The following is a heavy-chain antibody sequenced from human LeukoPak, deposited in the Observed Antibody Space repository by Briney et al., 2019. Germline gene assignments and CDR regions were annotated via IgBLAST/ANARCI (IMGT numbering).Heavy chain of an antibody. D-gene: IGHD3-22*01. V-gene: IGHV3-74*01. CDR2: INHDGSST. J-gene: IGHJ4*02. Sequence: GGSLRLSCATSGFTFSTFWMHWVRQAPGKGLVWVSRINHDGSSTNYADSVKGRFTISRDNAKNTLYLQMNSLRAEDTAVYYCVRDWGYDSSGYWQKYFDTWGQGKLVTVSS. CDR1: GFTFSTFW. CDR3: VRDWGYDSSGYWQKYFDT.